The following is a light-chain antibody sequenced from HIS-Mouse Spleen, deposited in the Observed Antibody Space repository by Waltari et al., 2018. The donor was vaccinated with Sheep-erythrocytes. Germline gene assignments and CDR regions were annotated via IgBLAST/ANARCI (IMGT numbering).Light chain of an antibody. CDR2: EGS. J-gene: IGLJ3*02. Sequence: QSALTQPASVSGSPGQSITLSCTGTSSDAGSYNLVSWYQQHPGKAPKLMLYEGSKRPSGVSNRFSGSKSGNTASLTISGLQAEDEADYYCCSYAGSSTPWVFGGGTKLTVL. V-gene: IGLV2-23*01. CDR1: SSDAGSYNL. CDR3: CSYAGSSTPWV.